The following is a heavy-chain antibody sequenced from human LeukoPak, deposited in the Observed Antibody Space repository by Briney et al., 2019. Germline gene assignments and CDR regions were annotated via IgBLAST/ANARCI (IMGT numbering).Heavy chain of an antibody. CDR3: VKDEGDRYYYDSSGYPDY. CDR2: ISWNSGNI. D-gene: IGHD3-22*01. V-gene: IGHV3-9*01. Sequence: GGSLRLSCAASGFTFDDYAMHWVRQAPGKGLEWVSGISWNSGNIGYADSVKGRFTISRDNAKNSLYLQMNSLRAEDTALYYCVKDEGDRYYYDSSGYPDYWGQGTLVTVSS. J-gene: IGHJ4*02. CDR1: GFTFDDYA.